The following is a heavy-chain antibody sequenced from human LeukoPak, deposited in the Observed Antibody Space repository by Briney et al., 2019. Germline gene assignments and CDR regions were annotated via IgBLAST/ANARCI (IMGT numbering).Heavy chain of an antibody. D-gene: IGHD3-22*01. CDR3: ARGSYYDSSPPDAFDI. Sequence: ASVKVSCKASGGTFSSSAISWVRQAPGQGLEWMGIINPSGGSTSYAQKFQGRVTMTRDMSTSTVYMELSSLRSEDTAVYYCARGSYYDSSPPDAFDIWGQGTMVTVSS. V-gene: IGHV1-46*01. CDR1: GGTFSSSA. J-gene: IGHJ3*02. CDR2: INPSGGST.